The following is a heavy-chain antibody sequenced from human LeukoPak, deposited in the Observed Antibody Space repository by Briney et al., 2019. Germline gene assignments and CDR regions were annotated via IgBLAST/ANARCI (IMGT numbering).Heavy chain of an antibody. CDR3: ARDRYYYDSSGSYYFDF. V-gene: IGHV1-69*05. D-gene: IGHD3-22*01. CDR1: GYTYSSCA. CDR2: IIPIFGTA. J-gene: IGHJ4*02. Sequence: SVKVSCKASGYTYSSCAISWVRQAPGQGLEWMGGIIPIFGTAIYAQRFQGRVTITTDESTSTAYMELSSLRSEDTAVYYCARDRYYYDSSGSYYFDFWGQGTLVTVSS.